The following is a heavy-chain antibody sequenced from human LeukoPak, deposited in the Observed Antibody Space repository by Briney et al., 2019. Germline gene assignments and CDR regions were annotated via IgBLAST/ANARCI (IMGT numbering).Heavy chain of an antibody. Sequence: GGSLRLSCAASGFSFSSCAMSWVRQAPGKGLEWVSGISGSGDSTDYADSVKGRFTISRDNSKNTLYLQMNSLRDEDTAVYYCAKDQAYDSSGYLKVWGQGTLVTVSS. CDR3: AKDQAYDSSGYLKV. CDR1: GFSFSSCA. J-gene: IGHJ4*02. V-gene: IGHV3-23*01. D-gene: IGHD3-22*01. CDR2: ISGSGDST.